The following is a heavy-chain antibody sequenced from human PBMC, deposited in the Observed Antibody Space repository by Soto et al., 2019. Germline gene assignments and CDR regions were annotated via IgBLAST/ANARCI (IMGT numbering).Heavy chain of an antibody. CDR3: ARDISASDGDY. V-gene: IGHV4-38-2*02. Sequence: SETLSLTCSVSGYSISSGYYWGWIRQAPGKGLEWIGNIHHSGSTYYNPSLESRVTISIDTSKNQFSLRLTSVTAADTAIYYCARDISASDGDYWGQGTLVTV. J-gene: IGHJ4*02. CDR2: IHHSGST. D-gene: IGHD2-21*01. CDR1: GYSISSGYY.